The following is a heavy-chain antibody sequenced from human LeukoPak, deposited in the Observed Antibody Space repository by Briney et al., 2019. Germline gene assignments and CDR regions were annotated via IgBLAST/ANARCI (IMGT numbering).Heavy chain of an antibody. D-gene: IGHD3-3*01. J-gene: IGHJ4*02. Sequence: PSETLPPTCAVYGGSFSGYYWSWIRQPPGKGLEWIGEINHSGSTNYNPSLKSRVTISVDTSKNQFSLKLSSVTAADTAVYYCARATWITIFGVVSHFDYWGQGTLVTVSS. CDR2: INHSGST. CDR3: ARATWITIFGVVSHFDY. CDR1: GGSFSGYY. V-gene: IGHV4-34*01.